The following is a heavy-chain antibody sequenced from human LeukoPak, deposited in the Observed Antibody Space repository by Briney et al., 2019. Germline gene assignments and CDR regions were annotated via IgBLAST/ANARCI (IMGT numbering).Heavy chain of an antibody. CDR3: ARAGFTFSDYFGSFFDY. Sequence: GGSLRLSCAASGFTFSAYDMNWVRQATGKGLEWVSAIGTTDDTYYPGSMKGRFTISRENAKNSLYLQMNSLTAGDTAVYYCARAGFTFSDYFGSFFDYWGQGTLVTVSS. V-gene: IGHV3-13*01. D-gene: IGHD3-10*01. CDR2: IGTTDDT. CDR1: GFTFSAYD. J-gene: IGHJ4*02.